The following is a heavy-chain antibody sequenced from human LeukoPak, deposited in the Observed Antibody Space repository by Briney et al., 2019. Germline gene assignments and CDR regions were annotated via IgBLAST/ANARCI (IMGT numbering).Heavy chain of an antibody. J-gene: IGHJ4*02. CDR2: ISGGGDT. D-gene: IGHD3-10*01. V-gene: IGHV3-23*01. Sequence: GGSLRLSCAASGFTFASYAMSWVRQAPGQGLERVSVISGGGDTNYADSVKGRFTISRDNSKNTLYLQMNSLRVEDTAVYYCAKPQSSGNYGFDYWGQGTLVTVSS. CDR3: AKPQSSGNYGFDY. CDR1: GFTFASYA.